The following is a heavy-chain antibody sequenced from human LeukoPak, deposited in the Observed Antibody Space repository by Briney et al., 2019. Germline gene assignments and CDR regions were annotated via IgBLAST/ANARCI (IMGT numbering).Heavy chain of an antibody. CDR1: GFTFSSYS. Sequence: GGSLRLSCAASGFTFSSYSMNWVRQAPGKGLEWVSSISSSSSYIYYADSVKGRFTISRDNAKNSLYLQMNSLRAEDTAVYYCARSYYHDRTGYYSFDSWGQGTRVTVSS. CDR2: ISSSSSYI. CDR3: ARSYYHDRTGYYSFDS. D-gene: IGHD3-22*01. V-gene: IGHV3-21*04. J-gene: IGHJ4*02.